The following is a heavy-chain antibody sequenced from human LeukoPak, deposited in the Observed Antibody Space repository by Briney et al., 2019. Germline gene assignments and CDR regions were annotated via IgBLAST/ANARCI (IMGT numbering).Heavy chain of an antibody. D-gene: IGHD2-21*02. CDR1: GGSISSYY. V-gene: IGHV4-59*01. CDR2: IYYSGST. J-gene: IGHJ6*03. CDR3: ARGDNYYYYMDV. Sequence: SETLSLTCTVSGGSISSYYWSWIRQPPGKGLEWIGYIYYSGSTNYNPSLKSRVTISVDTSKNQFSLKLSSVSAADTAVYYCARGDNYYYYMDVWGKGTTGTVSS.